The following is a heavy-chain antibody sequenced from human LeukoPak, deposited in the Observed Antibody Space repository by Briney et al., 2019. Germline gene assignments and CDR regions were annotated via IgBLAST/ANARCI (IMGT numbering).Heavy chain of an antibody. V-gene: IGHV3-15*01. CDR2: IKRRTDGGTT. CDR1: GFTFSNAW. J-gene: IGHJ4*02. CDR3: TTDGAGVLRYFDWLSFDY. D-gene: IGHD3-9*01. Sequence: GGSLRLSCAASGFTFSNAWMSWVRQAPGKGLEWVGRIKRRTDGGTTDYAAPVKGRFTISRDDSKNTLYLQMNSLKTEDTAVYYCTTDGAGVLRYFDWLSFDYWGQRTLVTVSS.